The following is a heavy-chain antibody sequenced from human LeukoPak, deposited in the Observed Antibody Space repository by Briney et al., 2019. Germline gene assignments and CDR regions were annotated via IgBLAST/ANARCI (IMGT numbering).Heavy chain of an antibody. CDR2: VTGPGDTT. J-gene: IGHJ4*02. CDR3: AKVAALDV. V-gene: IGHV3-23*01. CDR1: GFSFTNYA. Sequence: GGSLRLSCAASGFSFTNYAMNWVRQAPGKGLEWVSAVTGPGDTTYYADSVKGRFFVSREDSKTTVYLQMNSLRVEDTAIYYCAKVAALDVWGQGTLVTVSS. D-gene: IGHD2-15*01.